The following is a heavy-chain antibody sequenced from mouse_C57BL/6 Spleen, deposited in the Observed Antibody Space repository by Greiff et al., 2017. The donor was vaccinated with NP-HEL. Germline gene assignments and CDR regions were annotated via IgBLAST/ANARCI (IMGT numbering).Heavy chain of an antibody. J-gene: IGHJ3*01. Sequence: DVQLVESGGDLVKPGGSLKLSCAASGFTFSSYGMSWVRQTPDKRLEWVATISSGGSYTYYPDSVKGRFTISRDNAKNTLYLQMSSLKSEDTAMYYCARGDYGYDGFAYWGQGTLVTVSA. CDR1: GFTFSSYG. CDR2: ISSGGSYT. V-gene: IGHV5-6*01. D-gene: IGHD2-2*01. CDR3: ARGDYGYDGFAY.